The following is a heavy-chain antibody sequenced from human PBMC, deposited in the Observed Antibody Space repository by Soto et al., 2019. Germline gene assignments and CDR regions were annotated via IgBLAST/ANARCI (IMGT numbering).Heavy chain of an antibody. Sequence: QVQLVESGGGVVQPGRSLRLSCAASGFTFSSYGMHWVRQAPGKGLEWVAVISYDGSNKYYADSVKGRFTISRDNSKNTLYLQMNRLRAEDTAVYYCAKEGHSYEVLGGYFDYWGQGTLVTVSS. V-gene: IGHV3-30*18. CDR2: ISYDGSNK. CDR3: AKEGHSYEVLGGYFDY. D-gene: IGHD5-18*01. CDR1: GFTFSSYG. J-gene: IGHJ4*02.